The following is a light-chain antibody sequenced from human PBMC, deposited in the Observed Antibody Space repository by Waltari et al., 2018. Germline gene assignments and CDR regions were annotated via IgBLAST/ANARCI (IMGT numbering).Light chain of an antibody. CDR2: AAS. CDR1: QSVGTY. V-gene: IGKV3-11*01. J-gene: IGKJ4*01. CDR3: QQRRNWPLT. Sequence: EIVLTQSPDILSFSRGERATLSCRASQSVGTYLAWYQQRPGQSPRLRIYAASYRATGIPARCSGSGSETDFTLTISSLQPEDFAVYYCQQRRNWPLTFGGGTRVQI.